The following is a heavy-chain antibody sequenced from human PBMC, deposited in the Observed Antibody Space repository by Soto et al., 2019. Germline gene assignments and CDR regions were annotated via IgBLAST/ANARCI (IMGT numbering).Heavy chain of an antibody. CDR1: GYTFTNYA. Sequence: ASVKVSCKASGYTFTNYAIHWVRQGPGQRLEWMGWINAGNAKTKYSQKFQGRVTISRDTSASTAYMELSNLRSEDTAVYYCARDGAVAGNTNFDYWGQGTLVTVSS. CDR2: INAGNAKT. V-gene: IGHV1-3*01. D-gene: IGHD6-19*01. J-gene: IGHJ4*02. CDR3: ARDGAVAGNTNFDY.